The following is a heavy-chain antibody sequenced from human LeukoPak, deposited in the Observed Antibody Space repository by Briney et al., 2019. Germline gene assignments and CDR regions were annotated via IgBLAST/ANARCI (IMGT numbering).Heavy chain of an antibody. J-gene: IGHJ6*03. CDR2: INHSGST. CDR3: ARGRRYYDFWSGPTSYYYYMDV. Sequence: SETLSLTCAVYRGSFSGYYWSWIRQPPGKGLEWIGEINHSGSTNYNPSLKSRVTIPVDTSKNQFSLKLSSVAAADTAVYYCARGRRYYDFWSGPTSYYYYMDVWGKGTTVTLSS. CDR1: RGSFSGYY. D-gene: IGHD3-3*01. V-gene: IGHV4-34*01.